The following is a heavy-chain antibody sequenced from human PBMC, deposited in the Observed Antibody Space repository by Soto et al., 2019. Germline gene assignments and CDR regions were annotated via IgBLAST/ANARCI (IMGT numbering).Heavy chain of an antibody. CDR3: ARVGDWKDAFDI. Sequence: QVQLVQSGAEVKKPGSSVKVSCKASGGTFSSYAISWVRQAPGQGLEWMGGIIPIFGTANYAQKFQGRVXIXAXGSTSTAYMELSSLRSEDTAVYYCARVGDWKDAFDIWGQGTMVTVSS. V-gene: IGHV1-69*12. D-gene: IGHD2-21*02. CDR1: GGTFSSYA. CDR2: IIPIFGTA. J-gene: IGHJ3*02.